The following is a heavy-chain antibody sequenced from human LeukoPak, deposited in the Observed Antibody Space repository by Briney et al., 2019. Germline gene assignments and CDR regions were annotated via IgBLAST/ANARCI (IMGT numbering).Heavy chain of an antibody. CDR3: ARTREGYNWYFDL. CDR1: GFTFSSYA. V-gene: IGHV3-30-3*01. CDR2: ISYDGSNK. D-gene: IGHD5-24*01. Sequence: GGSLRLSCAASGFTFSSYAMHWVRQAPGKGLEWVAVISYDGSNKYYADSVKGRFTISRDNSKNTLYLQTNSLRAEDTAVYYCARTREGYNWYFDLWGRGTLVTVSS. J-gene: IGHJ2*01.